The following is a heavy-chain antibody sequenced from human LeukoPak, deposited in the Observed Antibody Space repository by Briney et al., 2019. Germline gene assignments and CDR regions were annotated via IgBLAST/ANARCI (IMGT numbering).Heavy chain of an antibody. V-gene: IGHV4-59*02. CDR3: ARGGAGPLRD. CDR1: SASVSSYY. Sequence: KASETLSLTCTVFSASVSSYYWSWVRQPPGGGLEWIGYISNSGSPSYNPSFKSRVTFSADTSKNHLSLKLNSVTPADTAVYFCARGGAGPLRDWGQGTLVTVSS. J-gene: IGHJ4*02. D-gene: IGHD3-16*01. CDR2: ISNSGSP.